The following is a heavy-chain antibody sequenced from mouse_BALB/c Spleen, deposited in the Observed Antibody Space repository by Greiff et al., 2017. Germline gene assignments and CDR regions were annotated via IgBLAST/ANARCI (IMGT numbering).Heavy chain of an antibody. Sequence: VKLVESGPGLVAPSQSLSITCTVSGFSLTSYGVHWVRQPPGKGLEWLGVIWAGGSTNYNSALMSRLSISKDNSKSQVFLKMNSLQTDDTAMYYCARDNRELLRRFYAMDYWGQGTSVTVSS. CDR1: GFSLTSYG. V-gene: IGHV2-9*02. D-gene: IGHD1-2*01. CDR3: ARDNRELLRRFYAMDY. CDR2: IWAGGST. J-gene: IGHJ4*01.